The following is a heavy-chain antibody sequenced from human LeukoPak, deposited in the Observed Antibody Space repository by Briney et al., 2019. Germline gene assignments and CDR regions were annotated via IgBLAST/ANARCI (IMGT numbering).Heavy chain of an antibody. J-gene: IGHJ4*02. D-gene: IGHD3-22*01. Sequence: SETLSLTCTVSGGSISSSSYYWGWIRQPPGKGLEWIGSIYYSGSTYYNPSLKSRVTISVDTSKNHFSLKLSSVTAADTAVYYCARHTRPLPMVVVGLGYFDYWGQGTLVTVSS. V-gene: IGHV4-39*01. CDR1: GGSISSSSYY. CDR2: IYYSGST. CDR3: ARHTRPLPMVVVGLGYFDY.